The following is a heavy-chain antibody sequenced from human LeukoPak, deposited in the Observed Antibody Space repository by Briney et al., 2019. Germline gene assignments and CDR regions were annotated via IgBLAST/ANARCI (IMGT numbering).Heavy chain of an antibody. CDR3: ARIGHEDYYFDY. Sequence: SETLSLTCTGSGGSISSYYWSWIRHPPGKGLEGIGYIYYSGSTNYNPSLKSRVTISVNTSKNQFSLKLSSVTAADTAVYYCARIGHEDYYFDYWGQGTLVTVSS. V-gene: IGHV4-59*01. CDR1: GGSISSYY. J-gene: IGHJ4*02. CDR2: IYYSGST.